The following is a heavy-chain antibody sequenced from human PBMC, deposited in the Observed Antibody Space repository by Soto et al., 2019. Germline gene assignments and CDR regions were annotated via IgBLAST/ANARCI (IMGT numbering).Heavy chain of an antibody. Sequence: EVHLVESGGGLVQTGGSLRLSCAIFESTVSRDWMNWVRQAPGKGREWVAHINQDGSEKYYVDSVKGRFTISRDNAKKSLYLQMNSPRPADTATYYCSGGVGDAFWGQGTLVTVSS. J-gene: IGHJ4*02. CDR2: INQDGSEK. CDR1: ESTVSRDW. CDR3: SGGVGDAF. V-gene: IGHV3-7*04. D-gene: IGHD1-26*01.